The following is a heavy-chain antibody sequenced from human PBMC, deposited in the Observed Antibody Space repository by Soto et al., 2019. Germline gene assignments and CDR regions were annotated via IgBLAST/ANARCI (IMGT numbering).Heavy chain of an antibody. CDR3: ARKYGSGSYIDY. CDR1: GGSISSAGYY. Sequence: QVQLQESGPGLVKPSQTLSLTCTVSGGSISSAGYYWSWVRQHPGKGLEWIGYIYYSGSTYYNPSLKSRVTISVDTSKNQFSLKLSSVTAADTAVYYCARKYGSGSYIDYWGQGILVTVSS. V-gene: IGHV4-31*03. CDR2: IYYSGST. J-gene: IGHJ4*02. D-gene: IGHD3-10*01.